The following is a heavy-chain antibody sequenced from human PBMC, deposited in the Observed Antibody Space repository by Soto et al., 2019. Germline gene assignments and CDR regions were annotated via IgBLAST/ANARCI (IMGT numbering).Heavy chain of an antibody. V-gene: IGHV3-30-3*01. D-gene: IGHD6-25*01. Sequence: GGSLRLSCAASGFTFSSYAMHWVRQAPGKGLEWVAVISYDGSNKYYADSVKGRFTISRDNSKNTLYLQMNNLRSDDTAVYYCARVFGIYLIAAAIAPYIWGQGTMVTV. CDR3: ARVFGIYLIAAAIAPYI. J-gene: IGHJ3*02. CDR1: GFTFSSYA. CDR2: ISYDGSNK.